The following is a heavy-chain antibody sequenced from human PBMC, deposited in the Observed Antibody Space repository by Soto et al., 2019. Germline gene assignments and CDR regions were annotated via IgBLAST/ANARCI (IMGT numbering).Heavy chain of an antibody. CDR3: ASGRGYDILTGYYPYFDY. CDR1: GFTFDDYA. J-gene: IGHJ4*02. Sequence: EVQLVESGGGLAQPGRSLRLSCAASGFTFDDYAMHWVRQAPGKGLEWVSGISWNSGSIGYADSVKGRFTISRDNAKKSLCLQMNSLRAEDTALYYCASGRGYDILTGYYPYFDYWGQGTLVTVSS. CDR2: ISWNSGSI. D-gene: IGHD3-9*01. V-gene: IGHV3-9*01.